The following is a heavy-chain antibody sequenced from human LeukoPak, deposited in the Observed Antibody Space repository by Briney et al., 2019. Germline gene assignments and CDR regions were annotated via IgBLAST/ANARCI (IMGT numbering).Heavy chain of an antibody. J-gene: IGHJ3*02. CDR1: GFTFSSYA. D-gene: IGHD6-13*01. V-gene: IGHV3-23*01. CDR2: ISGSGETT. Sequence: GGSLRLSCAASGFTFSSYAMSWVRQAPGKGLEWVSVISGSGETTYYADSVKGRFTISRDNSMNTVYLQMNSLRAEDTAVYYCAKHVAVGIRGFDIWGQGTMVTVSS. CDR3: AKHVAVGIRGFDI.